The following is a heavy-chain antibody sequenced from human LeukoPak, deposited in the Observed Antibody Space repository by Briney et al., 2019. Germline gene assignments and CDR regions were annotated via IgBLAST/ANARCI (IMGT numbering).Heavy chain of an antibody. CDR2: ITWNSGSI. CDR1: GFTFDDYA. J-gene: IGHJ4*02. D-gene: IGHD5-18*01. V-gene: IGHV3-9*01. CDR3: AKSTLGSYGLQYYFDY. Sequence: GRSLRLSCAASGFTFDDYAMHWVRQAPGKGLEWVSGITWNSGSIDYADSVKGRFTISRDNAKNSLYLQMNSLRVEDTALYNCAKSTLGSYGLQYYFDYWGQGTLVTVSS.